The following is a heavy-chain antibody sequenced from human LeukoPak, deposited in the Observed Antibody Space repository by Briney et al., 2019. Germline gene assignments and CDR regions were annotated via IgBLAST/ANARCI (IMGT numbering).Heavy chain of an antibody. D-gene: IGHD5-18*01. Sequence: KSSQTLSLTCTVSGGSISSGDYYWSWIRQPPGKGLEWIGYICYSGSTNYNPSLKSRVTISVDTSKNQFSLKLSSVTAADTAVYYCARDVGGYGYWYFDLWGRGTLVTVSS. J-gene: IGHJ2*01. CDR1: GGSISSGDYY. CDR2: ICYSGST. V-gene: IGHV4-61*08. CDR3: ARDVGGYGYWYFDL.